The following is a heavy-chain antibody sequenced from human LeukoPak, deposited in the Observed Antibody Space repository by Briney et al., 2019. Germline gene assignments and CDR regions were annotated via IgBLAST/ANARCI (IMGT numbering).Heavy chain of an antibody. CDR2: IRYDGSNK. J-gene: IGHJ4*02. V-gene: IGHV3-30*02. CDR3: AKARGYYYDSSGYYFFDY. D-gene: IGHD3-22*01. CDR1: GFTFSSYG. Sequence: GGSLRLSCAASGFTFSSYGMHWVRQAPGKGLEWVAFIRYDGSNKYYADSVKGRFTISRDNSKNTLYLQMNSLRAEDTAVYYCAKARGYYYDSSGYYFFDYWGQGTLVTVSS.